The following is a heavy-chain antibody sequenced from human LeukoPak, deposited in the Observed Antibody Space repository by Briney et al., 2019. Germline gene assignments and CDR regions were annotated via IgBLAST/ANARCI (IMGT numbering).Heavy chain of an antibody. V-gene: IGHV3-30*18. CDR1: GFTFSSYG. CDR3: AKAVVGTTVNRPVDY. CDR2: ISYDGSNK. D-gene: IGHD4-17*01. Sequence: GGSLRLSCAASGFTFSSYGMHWVRQAPGKGLEWVAVISYDGSNKYYADSVKGRFTISRDNSKNTLYLQMNSLRAEDTAVYYCAKAVVGTTVNRPVDYWGQGTLVTVSS. J-gene: IGHJ4*02.